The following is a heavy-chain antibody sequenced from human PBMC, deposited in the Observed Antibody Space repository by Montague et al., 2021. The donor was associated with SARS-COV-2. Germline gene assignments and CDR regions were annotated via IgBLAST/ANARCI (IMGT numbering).Heavy chain of an antibody. Sequence: SETLSLTCTVSGGSISSSTYYWGWIRQPPGKGLEWIASIYYSGSTYFNPSLKSRVAISVDTSKNQFSLKLSSVTAADTAVYYCARRPYYYDSSGQFDPWGRGILVTVSS. CDR3: ARRPYYYDSSGQFDP. J-gene: IGHJ5*02. D-gene: IGHD3-22*01. CDR2: IYYSGST. V-gene: IGHV4-39*07. CDR1: GGSISSSTYY.